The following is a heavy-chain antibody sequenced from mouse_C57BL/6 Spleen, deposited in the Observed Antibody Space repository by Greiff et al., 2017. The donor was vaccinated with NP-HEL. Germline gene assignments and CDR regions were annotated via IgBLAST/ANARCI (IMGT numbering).Heavy chain of an antibody. Sequence: QVQLKQPGAELVKPGASVKMSCKASGYTFTSYWITWVKQRPGQGLEWIGDIYPGSGSTNYNEKFKSKATLTVDTSSSTAYMQLSSLTSEDSAVYYCARGSGKEVYYAMDYWGQGTSVTVSS. CDR1: GYTFTSYW. V-gene: IGHV1-55*01. CDR2: IYPGSGST. J-gene: IGHJ4*01. D-gene: IGHD1-3*01. CDR3: ARGSGKEVYYAMDY.